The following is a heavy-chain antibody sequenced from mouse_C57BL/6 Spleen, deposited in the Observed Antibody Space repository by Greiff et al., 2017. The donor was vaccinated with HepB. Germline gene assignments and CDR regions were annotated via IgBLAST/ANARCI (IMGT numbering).Heavy chain of an antibody. CDR3: ATDSSGLFAY. CDR2: ISDGGSYT. CDR1: GFTFSSYA. D-gene: IGHD3-2*02. V-gene: IGHV5-4*03. J-gene: IGHJ3*01. Sequence: EVKLQESGGGLVKPGGSLKLSCAASGFTFSSYAMSWVRQTPEKRLEWVATISDGGSYTYYPDNVKGRFTISRDNAKNNLYLQMSHLKSEDTAMYYCATDSSGLFAYWGQGTLVTVSA.